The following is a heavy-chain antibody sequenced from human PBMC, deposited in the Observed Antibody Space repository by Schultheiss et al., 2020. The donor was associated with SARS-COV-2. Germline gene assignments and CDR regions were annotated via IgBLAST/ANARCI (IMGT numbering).Heavy chain of an antibody. CDR1: GGSINGYY. J-gene: IGHJ6*02. D-gene: IGHD6-13*01. CDR2: VSYSGTT. V-gene: IGHV4-59*12. Sequence: SETLSLTCTVSGGSINGYYWNWIRQSPGKGLEWIGYVSYSGTTNYNPSLKSRVTISVDTSKNQFSLKLSSVTAADTAVYYCARGTYKQQLVHYYYGMDVWGQGTTVTVSS. CDR3: ARGTYKQQLVHYYYGMDV.